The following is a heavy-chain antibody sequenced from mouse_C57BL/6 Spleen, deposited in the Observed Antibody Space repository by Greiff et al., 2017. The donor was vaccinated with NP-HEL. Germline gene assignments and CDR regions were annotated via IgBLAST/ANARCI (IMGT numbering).Heavy chain of an antibody. CDR2: ISGGSSTI. V-gene: IGHV5-17*01. CDR3: ARSYDGYYEGAMDY. CDR1: GFTFSDYG. Sequence: EVQVVESGGGLVKPGGSLKLSCAASGFTFSDYGMHWVRQAPEKGLEWVAYISGGSSTIYYADTVKGRFTISRDNAKNTLFLQLTSLRSEDTAMYYCARSYDGYYEGAMDYWGQGTSVTVSS. D-gene: IGHD2-3*01. J-gene: IGHJ4*01.